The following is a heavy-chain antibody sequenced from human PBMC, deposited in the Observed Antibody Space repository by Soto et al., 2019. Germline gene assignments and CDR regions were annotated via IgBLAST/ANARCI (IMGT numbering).Heavy chain of an antibody. CDR2: INTDGSST. V-gene: IGHV3-74*01. CDR3: GKGGVDTFGFSY. J-gene: IGHJ4*02. D-gene: IGHD3-16*01. Sequence: EVQLVESGGGLVQPGGSLRLSCAVSGFTFSSFWMHWVRQAPGEGLVWVSRINTDGSSTSYADSVKGRFTISRDNAKNALYLQINSLRAQGTAMSYCGKGGVDTFGFSYWGQGTLVTVSS. CDR1: GFTFSSFW.